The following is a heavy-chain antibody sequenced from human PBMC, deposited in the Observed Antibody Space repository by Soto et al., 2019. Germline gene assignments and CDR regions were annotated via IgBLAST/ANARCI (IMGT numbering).Heavy chain of an antibody. Sequence: PGGSLRLSCAASGFTFSSYAMSWVRQAPGKGLEWVSAISGSGGKIYYADSVKGRFTISRDTARDTLLLQMNSLRAEDTAVYYCPKAAGYSSGWYPTLEYWGQGTLVTVSS. CDR1: GFTFSSYA. CDR3: PKAAGYSSGWYPTLEY. CDR2: ISGSGGKI. J-gene: IGHJ4*02. V-gene: IGHV3-23*01. D-gene: IGHD6-13*01.